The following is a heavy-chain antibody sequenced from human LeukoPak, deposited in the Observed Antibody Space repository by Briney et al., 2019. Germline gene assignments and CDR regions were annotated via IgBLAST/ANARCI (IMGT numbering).Heavy chain of an antibody. CDR1: GGSISSGRYY. CDR3: AREQYYYDSTGYYEKAFDI. CDR2: IYTSGRT. V-gene: IGHV4-61*02. J-gene: IGHJ3*02. D-gene: IGHD3-22*01. Sequence: SQNLSHTRTVSGGSISSGRYYWSWIRDPAGRGLEWIGRIYTSGRTNYSTSLKSRVTISVDTSKNKFSLKLSSVTAAGTAVYYCAREQYYYDSTGYYEKAFDIWGQGTMVTVSS.